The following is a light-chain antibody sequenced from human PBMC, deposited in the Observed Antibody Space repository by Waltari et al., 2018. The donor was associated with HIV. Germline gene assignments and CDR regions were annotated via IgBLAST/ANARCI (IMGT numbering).Light chain of an antibody. CDR3: AAWDDSLSVVYV. J-gene: IGLJ1*01. Sequence: QSVLTQPPSASGTPGQRVTIYCSGSSSNIGSNYVYWYQQLPGTAPKLLIYRNNQRPSGVPDRFSGSKSGTSASLAISGLRSEDEADYYCAAWDDSLSVVYVFGTGTKVTVL. CDR1: SSNIGSNY. CDR2: RNN. V-gene: IGLV1-47*01.